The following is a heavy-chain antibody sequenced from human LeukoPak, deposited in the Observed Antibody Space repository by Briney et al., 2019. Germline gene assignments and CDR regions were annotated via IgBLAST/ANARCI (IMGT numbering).Heavy chain of an antibody. CDR1: GFTFSVFE. J-gene: IGHJ4*02. CDR2: ISSGGTTI. V-gene: IGHV3-48*03. D-gene: IGHD2-2*01. CDR3: TRGLVV. Sequence: GGSLRLSCAASGFTFSVFEMNWVRQAPGKGLEWVSDISSGGTTIFYADSVKGRFTISRDNAKNSLYLQMNSLRDEDTAIYYCTRGLVVWGQGALVTVSS.